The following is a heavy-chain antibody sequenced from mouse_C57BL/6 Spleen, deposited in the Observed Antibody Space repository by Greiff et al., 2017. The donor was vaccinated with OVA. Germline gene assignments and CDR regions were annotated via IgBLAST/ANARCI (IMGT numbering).Heavy chain of an antibody. CDR1: GYTFTSYW. CDR3: ARSLLYYFDY. J-gene: IGHJ2*01. V-gene: IGHV1-69*01. Sequence: QVQLKQPGAELVMPGASVKLSCKASGYTFTSYWMHWVKQRPGQGLEWIGEIDPSDSYTNYNQKFKGKSTLTVDKSSSTAYMQLSSLTSEDSAVYYCARSLLYYFDYWGQGTTLTVSS. CDR2: IDPSDSYT.